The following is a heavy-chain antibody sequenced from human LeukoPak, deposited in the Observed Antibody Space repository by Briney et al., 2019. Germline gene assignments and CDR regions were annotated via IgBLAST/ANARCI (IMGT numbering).Heavy chain of an antibody. D-gene: IGHD6-13*01. J-gene: IGHJ6*03. Sequence: GGSLRLSCAASGFTFSSYGMHWVRQAPGKGLEWVAFIRYDGSNKYYADSVKGRFTISRDNSKNTLYLQMNSLRAEDTAVYYCAREGSIAAAGHYYYQYMDVWGKGTTVTVSS. CDR3: AREGSIAAAGHYYYQYMDV. CDR1: GFTFSSYG. CDR2: IRYDGSNK. V-gene: IGHV3-30*02.